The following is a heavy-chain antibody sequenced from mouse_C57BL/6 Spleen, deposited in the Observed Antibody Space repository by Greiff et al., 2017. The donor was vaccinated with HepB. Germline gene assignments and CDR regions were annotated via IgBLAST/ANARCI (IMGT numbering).Heavy chain of an antibody. J-gene: IGHJ4*01. CDR1: GYAFSSYW. CDR3: ARGYYGSSYVGAMDY. D-gene: IGHD1-1*01. V-gene: IGHV1-80*01. Sequence: QVQLQQSGAELVKPGASVKISCKASGYAFSSYWMNWVKQRPGKGLEWIGQIYPGDGDTNYNGKFKGKATLTADKSSSTAYMQLSSLTSEDSAVHFCARGYYGSSYVGAMDYWGQGTSVTVSS. CDR2: IYPGDGDT.